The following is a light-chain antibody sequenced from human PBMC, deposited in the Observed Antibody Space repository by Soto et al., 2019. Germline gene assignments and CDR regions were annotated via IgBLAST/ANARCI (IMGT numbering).Light chain of an antibody. Sequence: AIQMTQSPSSLSASVGDRVTITCRASRNIGNNLGWFQQVPGKAPKLLISAASNLHTGVPSRFGGSGSGTDFTLTISNMQPEDFGTYYCQQHSDYPFTFGPGTKVAIK. CDR3: QQHSDYPFT. CDR1: RNIGNN. CDR2: AAS. V-gene: IGKV1-6*01. J-gene: IGKJ3*01.